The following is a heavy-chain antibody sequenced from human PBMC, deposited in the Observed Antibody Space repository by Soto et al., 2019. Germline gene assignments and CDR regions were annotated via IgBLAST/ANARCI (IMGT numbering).Heavy chain of an antibody. V-gene: IGHV4-59*01. D-gene: IGHD4-17*01. J-gene: IGHJ4*02. CDR3: ARSLELDYREYFDS. CDR1: GGSINSYY. CDR2: IYYSGST. Sequence: SEALSLTCTVSGGSINSYYWSWIRQPPGKGLEWIGYIYYSGSTNYNPSLKSRVTISVDTSKNQISLKLSSVTAAATAVYYCARSLELDYREYFDSWCQGILVTLSS.